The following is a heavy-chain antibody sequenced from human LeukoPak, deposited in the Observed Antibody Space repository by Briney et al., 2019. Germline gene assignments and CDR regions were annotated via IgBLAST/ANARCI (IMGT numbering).Heavy chain of an antibody. CDR1: GGSISSGDYY. CDR3: ARSRWGDSGSYYADY. D-gene: IGHD1-26*01. J-gene: IGHJ4*02. V-gene: IGHV4-61*08. CDR2: IYYSGST. Sequence: PSETLSLTCTVSGGSISSGDYYWSWIRQPPGKGLEWIGYIYYSGSTNYNPSLKSRVTISVDTSKNQFSLKLSSVTAADTAVYYCARSRWGDSGSYYADYWGQGTLVTVSS.